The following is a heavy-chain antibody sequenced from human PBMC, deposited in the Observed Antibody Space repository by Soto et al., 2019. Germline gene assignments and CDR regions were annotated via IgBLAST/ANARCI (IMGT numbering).Heavy chain of an antibody. J-gene: IGHJ4*02. CDR1: GYSFAAYY. Sequence: QVHLEQSGAEVKKAGASVKISCKASGYSFAAYYINWVRQVSGQGLEWMGWINPNTGVTDYAQKFQGRVTLARDTSIKTAYLELTSLRSDDAAVYYCAKIYTWNEWQGGSDYWGQGNLLTVSS. D-gene: IGHD3-3*01. CDR3: AKIYTWNEWQGGSDY. CDR2: INPNTGVT. V-gene: IGHV1-2*02.